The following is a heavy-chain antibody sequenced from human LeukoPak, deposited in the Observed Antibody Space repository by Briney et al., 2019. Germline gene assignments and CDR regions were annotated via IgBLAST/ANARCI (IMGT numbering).Heavy chain of an antibody. CDR1: GGSISSYY. J-gene: IGHJ6*03. D-gene: IGHD6-6*01. CDR2: IYYSGST. Sequence: SETLSLTCTASGGSISSYYWSWIRQPPGKGLEWIGYIYYSGSTNYNPSLKSRVTISVDTSKNQFSLKLSSVTAADTAVYYCARAPRSARYYYYMDVWGKGTTVTVSS. V-gene: IGHV4-59*01. CDR3: ARAPRSARYYYYMDV.